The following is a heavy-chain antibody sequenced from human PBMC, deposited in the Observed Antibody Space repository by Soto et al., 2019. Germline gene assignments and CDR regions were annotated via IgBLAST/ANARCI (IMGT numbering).Heavy chain of an antibody. CDR2: INHSGSA. CDR3: ARGLISGSHYSGGWYYFDY. J-gene: IGHJ4*02. CDR1: SGSFSGYI. D-gene: IGHD1-26*01. Sequence: QVQLQQWGAGLLKPSETLSLTCAVYSGSFSGYIWSWIRQTPGKGLQWIGQINHSGSANYNPSLKSRVTISVHTSNSQFSLELSSVTAADTAVYYCARGLISGSHYSGGWYYFDYWGQGTLVTVSS. V-gene: IGHV4-34*01.